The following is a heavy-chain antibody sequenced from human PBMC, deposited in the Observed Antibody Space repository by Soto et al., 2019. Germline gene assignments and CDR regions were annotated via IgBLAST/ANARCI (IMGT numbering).Heavy chain of an antibody. CDR1: GFTVSNTY. CDR3: ARDPVLTVTYELYYYYYGMDV. CDR2: IYTAGGT. D-gene: IGHD4-4*01. Sequence: VGSLRLSCAASGFTVSNTYMTWVRQPPGKGLECVSVIYTAGGTNYADSVKGRFIISRDNSKNTLYLQMNSLRAEDTAVYYCARDPVLTVTYELYYYYYGMDVWGQGTTVTVSS. J-gene: IGHJ6*02. V-gene: IGHV3-53*05.